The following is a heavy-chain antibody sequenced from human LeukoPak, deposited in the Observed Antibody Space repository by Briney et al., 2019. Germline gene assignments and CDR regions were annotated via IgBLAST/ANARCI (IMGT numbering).Heavy chain of an antibody. Sequence: ASVKVSCKASGYTFTGYYMHWVRQAPGQGLGLMGWINPNSGGTNYAQKFRGRVTMTRDTSISTAYMELSRLRSDDTAVYYCARETLYSSGWYAFDYWGQGTLVTVSS. CDR2: INPNSGGT. D-gene: IGHD6-19*01. CDR3: ARETLYSSGWYAFDY. J-gene: IGHJ4*02. CDR1: GYTFTGYY. V-gene: IGHV1-2*02.